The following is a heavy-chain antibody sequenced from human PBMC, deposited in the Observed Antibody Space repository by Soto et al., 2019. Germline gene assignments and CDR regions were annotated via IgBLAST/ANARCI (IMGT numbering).Heavy chain of an antibody. Sequence: PGGSLRLSCAASGFTFSSYAMHWVRQAPGKGLEWVAVISYDGSNKYYADSVKGRFTISRDNSKNTLYLQMNSLRAEDTAVYYCAREDAYYYGSGSYRAFDYWGQGTLVTVSS. CDR3: AREDAYYYGSGSYRAFDY. J-gene: IGHJ4*02. V-gene: IGHV3-30-3*01. D-gene: IGHD3-10*01. CDR2: ISYDGSNK. CDR1: GFTFSSYA.